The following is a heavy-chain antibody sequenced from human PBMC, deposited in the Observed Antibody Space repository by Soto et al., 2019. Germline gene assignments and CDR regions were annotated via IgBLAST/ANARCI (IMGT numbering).Heavy chain of an antibody. V-gene: IGHV1-69*01. J-gene: IGHJ6*02. CDR1: GGTFSSYA. D-gene: IGHD2-15*01. Sequence: QVQLVQSGAEVKKPGSSVKVSCKAPGGTFSSYAISWVRQAPGQGLEWMGGIIPIFGTAKYAQKFQGRVTITADESTSTGYMELSSLRSEDTAVYYGARSQRGSSSLDIYYYYYYGMDVWGQGTTVTVSS. CDR3: ARSQRGSSSLDIYYYYYYGMDV. CDR2: IIPIFGTA.